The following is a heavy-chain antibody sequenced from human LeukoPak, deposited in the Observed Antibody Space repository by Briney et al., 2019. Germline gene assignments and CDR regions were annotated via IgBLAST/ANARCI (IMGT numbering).Heavy chain of an antibody. V-gene: IGHV1-69*06. CDR1: GGTFSNYV. CDR3: ARLYGDSIGY. Sequence: SVKVSCKTSGGTFSNYVISWVRQAPGQGLEWMGGIIPIFGTATYAQKFQGRLTITADKSTSTPYMELSSLRYEDTAVYYCARLYGDSIGYWGQGTLVTVSS. CDR2: IIPIFGTA. D-gene: IGHD4-17*01. J-gene: IGHJ4*02.